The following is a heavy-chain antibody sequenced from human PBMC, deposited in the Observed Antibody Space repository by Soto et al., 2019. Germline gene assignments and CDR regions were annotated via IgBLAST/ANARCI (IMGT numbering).Heavy chain of an antibody. V-gene: IGHV4-61*01. J-gene: IGHJ4*02. D-gene: IGHD6-6*01. CDR1: GGSVSSGSYY. CDR3: AREYSSSSSFDY. Sequence: SETLSLTCTVSGGSVSSGSYYWSWIRQPPGKGLEWIGYIYYSGSTNYNPSLKSRVTISVDTSKDQFSLKLSSVTAADTAVYYCAREYSSSSSFDYWGQGTLVTVSS. CDR2: IYYSGST.